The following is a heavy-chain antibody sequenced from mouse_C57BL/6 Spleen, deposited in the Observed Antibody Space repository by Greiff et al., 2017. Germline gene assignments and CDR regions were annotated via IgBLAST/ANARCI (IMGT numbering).Heavy chain of an antibody. J-gene: IGHJ4*01. D-gene: IGHD2-5*01. Sequence: EVKLVESGPELVKPGASVKISCKASGYSFTGYYMNWVKQSPEKSLEWIGEINPSAGGTTYNQKFKAKATLTVDKSSSTAYMQLKSLTSEDSAVYYCARAYYSNGGDYWGQGTSVTFSS. V-gene: IGHV1-42*01. CDR2: INPSAGGT. CDR3: ARAYYSNGGDY. CDR1: GYSFTGYY.